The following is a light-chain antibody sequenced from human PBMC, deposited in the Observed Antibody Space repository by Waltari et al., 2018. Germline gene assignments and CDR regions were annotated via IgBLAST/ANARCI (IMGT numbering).Light chain of an antibody. CDR3: CSYTTTTTVV. CDR1: SSDVGGYNF. J-gene: IGLJ3*02. Sequence: QSALPQPASVSGSPGQSITISCTGTSSDVGGYNFVSWYQQHPGKAPKLMIYEVTNRPSGVSNRFSGSKSGNTASLTISGLLAEDEADYYCCSYTTTTTVVFGGGTKLTVL. V-gene: IGLV2-14*01. CDR2: EVT.